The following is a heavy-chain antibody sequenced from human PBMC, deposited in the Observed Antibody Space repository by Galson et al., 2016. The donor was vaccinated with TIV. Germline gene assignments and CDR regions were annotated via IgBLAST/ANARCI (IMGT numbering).Heavy chain of an antibody. CDR3: VRIGMLRESCSCYACPGIFDT. D-gene: IGHD3-22*01. CDR2: NCHTETT. CDR1: GYSISSGYY. Sequence: ETLSLTCAVSGYSISSGYYWGWVRQPPGKGLEWLGNNCHTETTYYNPSLESRVSISVDTSKNQFSLRLSSVTAADTAVYYCVRIGMLRESCSCYACPGIFDTWGQGILVTVSS. J-gene: IGHJ5*02. V-gene: IGHV4-38-2*01.